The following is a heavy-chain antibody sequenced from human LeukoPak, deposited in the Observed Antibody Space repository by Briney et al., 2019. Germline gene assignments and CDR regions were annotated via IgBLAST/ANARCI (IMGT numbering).Heavy chain of an antibody. CDR2: IYHSGST. J-gene: IGHJ6*03. V-gene: IGHV4-38-2*02. CDR1: GYSISSGYY. Sequence: SETLSLTCAVSGYSISSGYYWGWIRQPPGKGLEWIGSIYHSGSTYYNPSLKSRVTISVDTSKNQFSLKLSSVTAADAAVYYCARDDYYGSGSWLRYYYMDVWDKGTTVTVSS. CDR3: ARDDYYGSGSWLRYYYMDV. D-gene: IGHD3-10*01.